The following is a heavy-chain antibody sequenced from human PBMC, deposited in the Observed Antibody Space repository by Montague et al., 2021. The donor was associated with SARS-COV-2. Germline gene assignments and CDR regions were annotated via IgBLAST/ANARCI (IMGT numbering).Heavy chain of an antibody. CDR3: VRDHPYGGPRGAYDI. V-gene: IGHV4-59*01. D-gene: IGHD4-23*01. Sequence: SETLSLTCTVSGGCITGYYWSWLRRSPGKGLEWIAYIYDGGAVNXNPSLGSRVTISRDTSKNQLSLKVNSVTAADTAVYYCVRDHPYGGPRGAYDIWGPGTVVTVSS. J-gene: IGHJ3*02. CDR1: GGCITGYY. CDR2: IYDGGAV.